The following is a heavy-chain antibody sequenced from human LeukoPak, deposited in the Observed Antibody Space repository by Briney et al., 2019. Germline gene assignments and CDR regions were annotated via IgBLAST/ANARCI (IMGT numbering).Heavy chain of an antibody. V-gene: IGHV3-48*04. CDR2: ISSSSSTI. Sequence: GGSLRLSGAASGFTFSSYSMNWVRQAPGKGLEWASYISSSSSTIYYADSVKGRFSVSRDDSKNTLYLQMNSLRPEDTAIYYCARDRGKDYFDSWGQGTQVTVSS. CDR1: GFTFSSYS. J-gene: IGHJ4*02. D-gene: IGHD4-23*01. CDR3: ARDRGKDYFDS.